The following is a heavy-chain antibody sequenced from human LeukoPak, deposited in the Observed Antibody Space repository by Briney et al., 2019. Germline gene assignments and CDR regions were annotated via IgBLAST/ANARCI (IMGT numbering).Heavy chain of an antibody. CDR2: IYPGDSDT. J-gene: IGHJ4*02. CDR1: GYSFTSYW. CDR3: ARHLAAAVDPIDY. Sequence: GESRQISCKGSGYSFTSYWIGWVRQLPGKGLEWMGIIYPGDSDTRYSPSFQGQVTISADKSISTAYLQWGSLKASDTAMYYCARHLAAAVDPIDYWGQGTLVTVSS. V-gene: IGHV5-51*01. D-gene: IGHD6-13*01.